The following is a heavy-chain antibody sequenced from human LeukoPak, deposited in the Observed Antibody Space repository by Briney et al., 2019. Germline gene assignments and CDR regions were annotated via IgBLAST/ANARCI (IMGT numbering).Heavy chain of an antibody. Sequence: PSETLSLTCTVSGGSITSSYWTWIRQPPGKGLEWIAYTYYNGRANYNPSLKSRVTISVDTSKNQFSLKLSSVTAADTAVYYCARDHDSGSYGWFDPWGQGTLVTVSS. V-gene: IGHV4-59*01. CDR1: GGSITSSY. CDR3: ARDHDSGSYGWFDP. CDR2: TYYNGRA. J-gene: IGHJ5*02. D-gene: IGHD3-10*01.